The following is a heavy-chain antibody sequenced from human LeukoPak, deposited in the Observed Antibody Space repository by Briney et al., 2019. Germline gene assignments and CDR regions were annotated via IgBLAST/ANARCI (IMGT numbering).Heavy chain of an antibody. CDR3: ARLGWRYYGSGSFNWFDP. V-gene: IGHV4-59*08. J-gene: IGHJ5*02. CDR2: IYYSGST. CDR1: GGSISSYY. Sequence: SETLSLTCTVSGGSISSYYWSWIGQPPGKGLEWIGYIYYSGSTNYNPSLKSRVTISVDTSKNQFSLKLSSVTAADTAVYYCARLGWRYYGSGSFNWFDPWGRGTVVTVSS. D-gene: IGHD3-10*01.